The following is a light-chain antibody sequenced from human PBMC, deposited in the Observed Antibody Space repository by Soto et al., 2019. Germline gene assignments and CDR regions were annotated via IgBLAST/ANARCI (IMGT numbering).Light chain of an antibody. CDR3: QQYNNWPPGP. Sequence: GLSQSPATLSVSPRERPTLSCRPSQSVSSNLPWYQQKPGQAPRPHIYGASTRATGIPARFSGSGSGTEFTLTISSLQSEDFAVYYCQQYNNWPPGPFGQGTKVDI. CDR2: GAS. V-gene: IGKV3D-15*01. CDR1: QSVSSN. J-gene: IGKJ1*01.